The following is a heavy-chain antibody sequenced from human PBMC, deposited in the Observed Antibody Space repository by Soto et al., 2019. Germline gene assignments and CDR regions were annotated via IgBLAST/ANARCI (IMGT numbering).Heavy chain of an antibody. D-gene: IGHD3-3*01. CDR2: INHSGST. CDR3: ARVRLYYDFWSGQTDNWFDP. J-gene: IGHJ5*02. Sequence: PSETLSLTCTVSGGSISSSNWWSWVRQPPGKGLDWIGEINHSGSTNYNPSLKSRVTISVDTSKNQFSLKLSSVTAADTAVYYCARVRLYYDFWSGQTDNWFDPWGQGTLVTVSS. V-gene: IGHV4-4*02. CDR1: GGSISSSNW.